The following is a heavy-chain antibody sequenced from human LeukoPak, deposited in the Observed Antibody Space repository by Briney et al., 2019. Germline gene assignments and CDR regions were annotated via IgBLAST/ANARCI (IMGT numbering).Heavy chain of an antibody. V-gene: IGHV1-18*01. CDR2: ISSYNGDT. J-gene: IGHJ4*02. D-gene: IGHD2-2*03. CDR3: IAGYLYFDF. Sequence: RASVKVSCKASGYTFPTYGLSWVRQAPGQGLEWMGWISSYNGDTNYTLKYQGRVTFTTDTSTSTAYMELKNLTSDDTALYYCIAGYLYFDFWGQSTLVTVSS. CDR1: GYTFPTYG.